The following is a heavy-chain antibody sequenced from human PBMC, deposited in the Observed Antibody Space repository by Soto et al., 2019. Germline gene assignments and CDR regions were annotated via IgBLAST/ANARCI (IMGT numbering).Heavy chain of an antibody. Sequence: VSLKLCCVVSRQTIPVWSMHWVRQAPREGLEWMGGLYLKNGETIYAQNFQGRVTMTEDSSTDTPYMELSRLRTEDTSLYYFAITLASSTLFDFW. CDR3: AITLASSTLFDF. CDR2: LYLKNGET. CDR1: RQTIPVWS. V-gene: IGHV1-24*01. D-gene: IGHD6-13*01. J-gene: IGHJ4*01.